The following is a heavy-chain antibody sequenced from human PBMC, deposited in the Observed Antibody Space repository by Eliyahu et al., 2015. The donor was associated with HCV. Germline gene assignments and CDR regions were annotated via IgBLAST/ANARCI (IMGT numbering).Heavy chain of an antibody. Sequence: QLQLQESGSGLVKPSQTLSLTCAVSGGSISSGGYSWSWIRQPPGKGLEWIGYIYHSGSTYYNPSLKSRVTISVDRSKNQFSLKLSSVTAADTAVYYCARGDYYGSGSPDYYYYGMDVWGQGTTVTVSS. V-gene: IGHV4-30-2*01. CDR2: IYHSGST. CDR1: GGSISSGGYS. CDR3: ARGDYYGSGSPDYYYYGMDV. D-gene: IGHD3-10*01. J-gene: IGHJ6*02.